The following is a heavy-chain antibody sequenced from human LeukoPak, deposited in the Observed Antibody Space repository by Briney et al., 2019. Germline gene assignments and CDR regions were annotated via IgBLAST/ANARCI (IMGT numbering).Heavy chain of an antibody. D-gene: IGHD5-24*01. CDR1: GGSVNSDY. Sequence: PSETLSLTCSVSGGSVNSDYWNWIRQPPGKGLEWIGYIYHSGSTNYNPSLKSRVTISIDKSKKQFSLKLISVTAADTAIYYCARVGGMTTINNAAFDIWGQGTMVTVSS. CDR3: ARVGGMTTINNAAFDI. J-gene: IGHJ3*02. V-gene: IGHV4-59*02. CDR2: IYHSGST.